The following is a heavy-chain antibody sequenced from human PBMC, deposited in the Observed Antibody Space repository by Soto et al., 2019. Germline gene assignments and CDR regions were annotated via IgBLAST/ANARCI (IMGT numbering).Heavy chain of an antibody. D-gene: IGHD6-13*01. CDR2: ISSSSSYI. Sequence: PGGSLRLSCAASGFTFSSYSMNWVRQAPGKGLEWVSSISSSSSYIYYADSVKGRFTISRDNAKNSLYLQMNSLRAEDTAVYYCAKGYSSSPDAFDIWGQGTMVTVSS. CDR1: GFTFSSYS. V-gene: IGHV3-21*01. CDR3: AKGYSSSPDAFDI. J-gene: IGHJ3*02.